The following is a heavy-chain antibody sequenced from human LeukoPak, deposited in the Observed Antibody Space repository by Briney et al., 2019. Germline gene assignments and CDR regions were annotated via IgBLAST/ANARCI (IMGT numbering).Heavy chain of an antibody. CDR3: ARVKNTVTTEYFDY. Sequence: ASVKVSCKASGYTFTSYDINWVRQATGQGLEGMGWMNPNSGNTGYAQKFQGRVTMTRNTSISTAYMELSSLRSEDTAVYYCARVKNTVTTEYFDYWGQGTLVTVSS. V-gene: IGHV1-8*01. D-gene: IGHD4-11*01. CDR1: GYTFTSYD. J-gene: IGHJ4*02. CDR2: MNPNSGNT.